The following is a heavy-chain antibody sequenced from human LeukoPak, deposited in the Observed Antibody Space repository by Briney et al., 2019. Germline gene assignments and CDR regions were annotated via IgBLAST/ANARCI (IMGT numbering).Heavy chain of an antibody. V-gene: IGHV3-23*01. CDR2: ISGSGGNT. D-gene: IGHD5-18*01. Sequence: PGGSLRLSCAASEFTISSYAMNWVRQAPGKGLEWVSTISGSGGNTYYADSVKGRFTISRDNSKNTLYLQMNSLRAEDTAVYYCAKNVFGYSYGNFDYWGQGTLVTVSS. J-gene: IGHJ4*02. CDR3: AKNVFGYSYGNFDY. CDR1: EFTISSYA.